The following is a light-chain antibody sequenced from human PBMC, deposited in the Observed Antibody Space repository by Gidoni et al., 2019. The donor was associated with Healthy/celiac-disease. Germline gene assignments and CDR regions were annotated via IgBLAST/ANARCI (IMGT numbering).Light chain of an antibody. V-gene: IGKV3-11*01. CDR3: QQRSNWPRLT. Sequence: EIVLTQSPATLSLSPGERAPLSCRASQSVSSYLAGYQQKPGQAPRLLLYDASNRATGIPARFSGSGSGTDFTLTIRSLEPEDFAVYYCQQRSNWPRLTFGGGTKVEIK. CDR2: DAS. J-gene: IGKJ4*01. CDR1: QSVSSY.